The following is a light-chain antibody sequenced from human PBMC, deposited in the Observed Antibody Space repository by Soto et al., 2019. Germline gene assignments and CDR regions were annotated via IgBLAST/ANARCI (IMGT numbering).Light chain of an antibody. J-gene: IGLJ2*01. CDR3: LLYFSGHVRL. CDR1: TGEVTSGYV. Sequence: QTVVTQEPSLTVSPGGTVTLTCASSTGEVTSGYVPNWIQKKPGQAPRSLIFSTSNKHSWTPARFSGSLLGGKAALTLSGVQHEDEAEYYCLLYFSGHVRLFGGGTKLTVL. V-gene: IGLV7-43*01. CDR2: STS.